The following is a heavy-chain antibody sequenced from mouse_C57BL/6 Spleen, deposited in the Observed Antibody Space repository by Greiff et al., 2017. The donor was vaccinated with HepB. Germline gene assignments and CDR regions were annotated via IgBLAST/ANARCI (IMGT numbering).Heavy chain of an antibody. J-gene: IGHJ4*01. CDR1: GFTFSSYA. V-gene: IGHV5-9-1*02. Sequence: KLMESGEGLVKPGGSLKLSCAASGFTFSSYAMSWVRQTPEKRLEWVAYISSGGDYIYYADTVKGRFTISRDNARNTLYLQMSSLKSEDTAMYYCTREVYYYGSSYDYAMDYWGQGTSVTVSS. D-gene: IGHD1-1*01. CDR3: TREVYYYGSSYDYAMDY. CDR2: ISSGGDYI.